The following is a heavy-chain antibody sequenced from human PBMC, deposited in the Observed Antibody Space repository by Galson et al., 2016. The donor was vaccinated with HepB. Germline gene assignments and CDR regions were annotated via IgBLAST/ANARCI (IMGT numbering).Heavy chain of an antibody. D-gene: IGHD2-21*01. Sequence: SLRLSCAASGFTFSRYPMHWVRQAPGKGLEYISDISNNGGRIYYADSVKGRFTISRDNPQNTVFLQMNSLRAEDTAVYYCVKDNDHYLFDLWGQGTLVTVSS. V-gene: IGHV3-64D*06. CDR1: GFTFSRYP. CDR3: VKDNDHYLFDL. CDR2: ISNNGGRI. J-gene: IGHJ4*02.